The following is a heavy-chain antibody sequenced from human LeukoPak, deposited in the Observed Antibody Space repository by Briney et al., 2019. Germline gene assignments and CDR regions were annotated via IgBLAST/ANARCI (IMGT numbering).Heavy chain of an antibody. V-gene: IGHV3-48*04. J-gene: IGHJ3*02. CDR1: GFTFRSYS. D-gene: IGHD2-2*01. Sequence: GGSLRLSCVASGFTFRSYSMNWVRQAPGKGLEWVSYISSTSGTIYYADSMKGRFTISRDNAKNSLYLQMNGLRAEETAVYFCARELVVPAAISSYDAFDIWGQGTMVTVPS. CDR3: ARELVVPAAISSYDAFDI. CDR2: ISSTSGTI.